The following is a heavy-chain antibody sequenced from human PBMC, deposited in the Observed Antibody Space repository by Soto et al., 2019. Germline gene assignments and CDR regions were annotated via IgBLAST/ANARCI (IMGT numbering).Heavy chain of an antibody. CDR3: ARSDSGDGYNRFDY. D-gene: IGHD5-12*01. CDR2: IIPIFGTA. CDR1: GGTFSSYA. V-gene: IGHV1-69*01. J-gene: IGHJ4*02. Sequence: QVQLVQSXXEVKKPGSSVKVSCKASGGTFSSYAISWVRQAPGQXXXWMGGIIPIFGTANYAQKFQGRVTITADESTSTAYMELSSLRSEDTAVYYCARSDSGDGYNRFDYWGQGTLVTVSS.